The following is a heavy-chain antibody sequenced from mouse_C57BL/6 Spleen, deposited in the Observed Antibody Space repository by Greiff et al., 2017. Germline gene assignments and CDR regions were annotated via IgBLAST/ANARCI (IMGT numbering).Heavy chain of an antibody. Sequence: VKLMESGPELVKPGASVKISCKASGYAFSSSWMNWVKQRPGKGLEWIGRIYPGDGDTNYNGKFKGKATLTADKSSSTAYMQLSSLTSEDSAVYFCARRGYVSSLDYWGQGTTLTVSS. D-gene: IGHD1-1*01. CDR2: IYPGDGDT. CDR3: ARRGYVSSLDY. J-gene: IGHJ2*01. CDR1: GYAFSSSW. V-gene: IGHV1-82*01.